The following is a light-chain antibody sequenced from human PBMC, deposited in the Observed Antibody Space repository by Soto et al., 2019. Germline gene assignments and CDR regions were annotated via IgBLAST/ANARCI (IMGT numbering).Light chain of an antibody. J-gene: IGKJ1*01. Sequence: EIVMTQSPATLSVSPGERATLSCRASQSVGSNLAWYQQKPGQAPRLLIYGASTRATAIPARFSGSGSGTEFNLTISSLQSEDFAIYFCQQYNNWPPDRTFGQGTKVEIK. CDR3: QQYNNWPPDRT. V-gene: IGKV3-15*01. CDR1: QSVGSN. CDR2: GAS.